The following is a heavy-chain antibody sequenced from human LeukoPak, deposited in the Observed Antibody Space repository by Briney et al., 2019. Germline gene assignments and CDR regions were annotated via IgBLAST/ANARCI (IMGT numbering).Heavy chain of an antibody. V-gene: IGHV1-46*01. Sequence: ASVKVSCKASGYTFTNYYIHWVRQAPGQGLEWMGLINPGGDNTDYAQNFQGRVTMTRDTSTSTVYMWLSSLRSDDTAVYYCAIRRSGYSWGQGTLVTVSS. CDR1: GYTFTNYY. J-gene: IGHJ5*02. CDR3: AIRRSGYS. CDR2: INPGGDNT. D-gene: IGHD2-15*01.